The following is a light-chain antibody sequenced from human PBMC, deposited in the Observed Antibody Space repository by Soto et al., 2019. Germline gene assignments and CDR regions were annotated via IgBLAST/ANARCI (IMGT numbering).Light chain of an antibody. V-gene: IGKV1-39*01. Sequence: DIQMTQSPSSLSASVGDRVNITCRAGQSIISYLSWYQQKPGKAPKLLIYAASTLQRGVPSRFTGSGSGTDFTLTISSLQPEDFATYYCQQSYSTLSFGGGTKVDIK. CDR1: QSIISY. CDR3: QQSYSTLS. CDR2: AAS. J-gene: IGKJ4*01.